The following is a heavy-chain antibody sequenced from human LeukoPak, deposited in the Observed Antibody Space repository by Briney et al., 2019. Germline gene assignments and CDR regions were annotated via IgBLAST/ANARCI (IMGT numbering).Heavy chain of an antibody. Sequence: HSGGSLRLSCAASGFTFSSYAMSWVRQAPGKGLEWVSAISGSGGSTYYADSVKGRFTISRDNSKNTLYLQMNSLRAEDTAVYYCAKELYGYYDSRGYYYWGQGTLVTVSS. CDR3: AKELYGYYDSRGYYY. V-gene: IGHV3-23*01. D-gene: IGHD3-22*01. CDR1: GFTFSSYA. J-gene: IGHJ4*02. CDR2: ISGSGGST.